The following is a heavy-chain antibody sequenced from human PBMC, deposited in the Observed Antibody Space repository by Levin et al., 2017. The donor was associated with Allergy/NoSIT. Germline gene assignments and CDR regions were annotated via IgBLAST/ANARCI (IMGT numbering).Heavy chain of an antibody. D-gene: IGHD6-6*01. CDR1: GGTFSSYA. J-gene: IGHJ4*02. Sequence: KISCKASGGTFSSYAISWVRQAPGQGLEWMGGIIPIFGTANYAQKFQGRVTITADKSTSTAYMELSSLRSEDTAVYYCARDLEQLVLIIWGQGTLVTVSS. CDR3: ARDLEQLVLII. V-gene: IGHV1-69*06. CDR2: IIPIFGTA.